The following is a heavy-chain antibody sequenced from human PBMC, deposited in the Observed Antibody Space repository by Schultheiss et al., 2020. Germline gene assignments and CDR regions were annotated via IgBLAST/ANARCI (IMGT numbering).Heavy chain of an antibody. J-gene: IGHJ6*03. D-gene: IGHD2-8*02. V-gene: IGHV4-61*08. Sequence: SETLSLTCTVSGGSISSGGYYWSWIRQSPGRGLEWIGYIYYSGSTNYNPSLKSRVTISVDTSKNQFSLKLSSVTAADTAVYYCARALRGCTGGVCYRGATYYYYMDVWGKGTTVTVSS. CDR2: IYYSGST. CDR3: ARALRGCTGGVCYRGATYYYYMDV. CDR1: GGSISSGGYY.